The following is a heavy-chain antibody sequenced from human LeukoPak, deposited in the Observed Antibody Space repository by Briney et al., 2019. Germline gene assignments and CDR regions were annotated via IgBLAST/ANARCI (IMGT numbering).Heavy chain of an antibody. CDR1: GFIFRGYC. Sequence: PGGSLRLSCAASGFIFRGYCLYWVRQTPGKGLDRIAVISGEGNKEYYADSVKGRFTISRDNAKDSLHLQMSSLTPEDTAVYFCVRGGANPNFAYMDVWGNGTTVTVSS. CDR3: VRGGANPNFAYMDV. D-gene: IGHD4/OR15-4a*01. V-gene: IGHV3-30*03. CDR2: ISGEGNKE. J-gene: IGHJ6*03.